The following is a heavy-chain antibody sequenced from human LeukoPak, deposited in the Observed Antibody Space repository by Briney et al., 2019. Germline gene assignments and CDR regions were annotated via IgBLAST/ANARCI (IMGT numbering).Heavy chain of an antibody. CDR2: IYSGGST. D-gene: IGHD5-24*01. J-gene: IGHJ4*02. V-gene: IGHV3-53*01. CDR1: GFTVSSNY. Sequence: GGSLRLSCAASGFTVSSNYMNWVRRAPGKGLEWVSVIYSGGSTYYADSVKGRFTISRDNSKNTLYLQMNSLRAEDTAVYYCARDQGRDGYNWRYWGQGTLVTVSS. CDR3: ARDQGRDGYNWRY.